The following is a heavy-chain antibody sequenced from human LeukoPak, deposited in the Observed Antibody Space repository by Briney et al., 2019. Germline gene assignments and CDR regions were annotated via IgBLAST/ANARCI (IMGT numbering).Heavy chain of an antibody. J-gene: IGHJ2*01. Sequence: PGGSLRLSCAASGFSFSTYWMHWVRQAPGKGLVWVSRIKSDGSTTVYADSVKGRFTISRDNAKNTLYLQMNSLRAEDTAVYYCARGRDDMTNWYFDLWGRGTLVTVSS. CDR2: IKSDGSTT. CDR3: ARGRDDMTNWYFDL. CDR1: GFSFSTYW. V-gene: IGHV3-74*01.